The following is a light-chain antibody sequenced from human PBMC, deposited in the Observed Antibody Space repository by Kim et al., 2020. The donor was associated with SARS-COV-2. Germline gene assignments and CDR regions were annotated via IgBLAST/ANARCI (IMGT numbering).Light chain of an antibody. CDR2: HRV. V-gene: IGLV3-1*01. CDR3: QAWDSNTRI. Sequence: SVSPGQTASITCFGDKLGNKDVSWYQQRPGQSPVLVIYHRVKRPSGIPERFSASNSGNTATLTISGTQPTDEADYYCQAWDSNTRIIGSGTKVTVL. J-gene: IGLJ1*01. CDR1: KLGNKD.